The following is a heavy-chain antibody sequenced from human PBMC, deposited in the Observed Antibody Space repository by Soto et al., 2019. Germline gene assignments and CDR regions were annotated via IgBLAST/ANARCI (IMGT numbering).Heavy chain of an antibody. Sequence: SLRLSCAASGFTFDDYAMHWVRQAPGKGLEWVSGISWNSGSIGYADSVKGRFTISRDNAKNSLYLQMNSLRAEDTALYYCAKGHDYGGNFFDYWGQGTLVTVSS. CDR1: GFTFDDYA. V-gene: IGHV3-9*01. CDR3: AKGHDYGGNFFDY. J-gene: IGHJ4*02. CDR2: ISWNSGSI. D-gene: IGHD4-17*01.